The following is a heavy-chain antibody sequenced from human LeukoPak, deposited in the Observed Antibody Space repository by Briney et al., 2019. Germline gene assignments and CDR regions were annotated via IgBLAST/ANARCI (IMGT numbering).Heavy chain of an antibody. CDR3: ARVGGYYDSSGSSWFDP. CDR2: IYYGGST. CDR1: GGSISSYY. J-gene: IGHJ5*02. Sequence: PSETLSLTCTVSGGSISSYYWSWIRQPPGKGLEWIGYIYYGGSTNYNPSLKSRATISVDTSKNQFSLKLSSVTAADTAVYYCARVGGYYDSSGSSWFDPWGQGTLVTVSS. V-gene: IGHV4-59*12. D-gene: IGHD3-22*01.